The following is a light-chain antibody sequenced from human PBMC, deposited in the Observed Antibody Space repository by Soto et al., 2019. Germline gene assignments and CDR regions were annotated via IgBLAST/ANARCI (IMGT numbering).Light chain of an antibody. Sequence: AIGMTQSPSSLSASTGDRVTITCRASQGISSYLAWYQQKPGKAPKLLIYAASTLQSGVPPRFSGSGSGTDFTLTFSCLQSEDFATYHCPQYYSYPRTFGQGTKVDIK. CDR3: PQYYSYPRT. CDR2: AAS. V-gene: IGKV1-8*01. CDR1: QGISSY. J-gene: IGKJ1*01.